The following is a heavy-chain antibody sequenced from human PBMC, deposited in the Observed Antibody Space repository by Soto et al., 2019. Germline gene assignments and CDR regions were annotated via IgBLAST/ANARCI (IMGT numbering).Heavy chain of an antibody. Sequence: GLEWIGYIYYSGSTNYNPSLKSRVTISVDTSKNQFSLKLSSVTAADTAVYYCARDHPGRLWFGELLCDAFDIWGQGTMVTVS. CDR3: ARDHPGRLWFGELLCDAFDI. V-gene: IGHV4-59*01. J-gene: IGHJ3*02. D-gene: IGHD3-10*01. CDR2: IYYSGST.